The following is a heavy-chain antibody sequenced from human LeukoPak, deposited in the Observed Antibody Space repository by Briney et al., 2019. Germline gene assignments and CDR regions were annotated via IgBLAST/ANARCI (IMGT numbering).Heavy chain of an antibody. D-gene: IGHD1-1*01. CDR2: GYYSGDT. Sequence: TLSLTCTVSGGSISSGSYCWSWIRQPAGKGLEWIGYGYYSGDTNYNPSLKSRVTISVDTSRNQFSLKLTSVTAADTAVYYCVSYSRVPGTYHLPYWGQGTLVTVSS. V-gene: IGHV4-61*10. CDR3: VSYSRVPGTYHLPY. CDR1: GGSISSGSYC. J-gene: IGHJ4*02.